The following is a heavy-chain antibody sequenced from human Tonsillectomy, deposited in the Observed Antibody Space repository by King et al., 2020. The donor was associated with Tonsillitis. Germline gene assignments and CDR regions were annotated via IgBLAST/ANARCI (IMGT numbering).Heavy chain of an antibody. CDR3: TTSDSSNWYEGSPDY. J-gene: IGHJ4*02. Sequence: QLVQSGGGLVKPGGSLRLSCAASRFTFSNAWMTWVRQAPGKGLEWVGRIKSKADGGTTVYAAPVKGRFTISRDDSKNTLYLQMNSLKTEDTAVYYCTTSDSSNWYEGSPDYWGQGTLVTVSS. CDR2: IKSKADGGTT. D-gene: IGHD6-13*01. V-gene: IGHV3-15*01. CDR1: RFTFSNAW.